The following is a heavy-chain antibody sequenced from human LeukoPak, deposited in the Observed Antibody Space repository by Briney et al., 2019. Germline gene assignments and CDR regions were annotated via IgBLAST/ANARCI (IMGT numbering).Heavy chain of an antibody. CDR2: INVDGSGT. CDR1: GFRLSDCW. CDR3: ARDRTARRTVYYYYMDV. V-gene: IGHV3-74*01. D-gene: IGHD4-17*01. Sequence: GGSLRLSCVVSGFRLSDCWMHWVRQGPGKGLVWVSHINVDGSGTTYADSVKGRFTISRDNAKNTLYLQMNSLRAEDTAVYYCARDRTARRTVYYYYMDVWGKGTTVTVSS. J-gene: IGHJ6*03.